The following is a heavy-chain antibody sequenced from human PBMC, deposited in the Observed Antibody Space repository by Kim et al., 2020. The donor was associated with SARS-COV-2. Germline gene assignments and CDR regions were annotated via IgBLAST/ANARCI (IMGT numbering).Heavy chain of an antibody. CDR1: GYTFTSYA. Sequence: ASVEVSCKASGYTFTSYAMNWVRQAPGQGLEWMGWINTNTGNPTYAQGFTGRFVFSLDTSVSTAYLQISSLKAEDTAVYYCARTLLRYFDWLTGSYCYYGMDVWGQGTTVTVSS. CDR3: ARTLLRYFDWLTGSYCYYGMDV. J-gene: IGHJ6*02. V-gene: IGHV7-4-1*02. D-gene: IGHD3-9*01. CDR2: INTNTGNP.